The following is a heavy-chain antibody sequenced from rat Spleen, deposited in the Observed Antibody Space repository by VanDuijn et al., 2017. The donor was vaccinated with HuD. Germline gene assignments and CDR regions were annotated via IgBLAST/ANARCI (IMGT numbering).Heavy chain of an antibody. D-gene: IGHD1-12*02. V-gene: IGHV5-22*01. Sequence: EVQLVESGGGLVQPGKSLKLSCAASGFTFSDYYMAWVRQAPQKGLEWVASISYEGSSTYYGDSVKGRCTISRDNAKSTLYLQMNSLRSEDTASYYCARHRCMMVVITPFDYWGQGVMVTVSS. CDR2: ISYEGSST. J-gene: IGHJ2*01. CDR1: GFTFSDYY. CDR3: ARHRCMMVVITPFDY.